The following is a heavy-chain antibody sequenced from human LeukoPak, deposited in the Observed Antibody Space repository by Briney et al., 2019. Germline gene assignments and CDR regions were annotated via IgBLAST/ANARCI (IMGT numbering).Heavy chain of an antibody. D-gene: IGHD5-12*01. CDR1: GYTFTSYA. Sequence: ASVKVSCKASGYTFTSYAMHWVRQATGQRLEWMGWINAGNGNTKYSQKFQGRVTITRDTSASTAYMELSSLRSEDTAVYYCARAFIVATTDFDYWGQGTLVTVSS. J-gene: IGHJ4*02. CDR2: INAGNGNT. V-gene: IGHV1-3*01. CDR3: ARAFIVATTDFDY.